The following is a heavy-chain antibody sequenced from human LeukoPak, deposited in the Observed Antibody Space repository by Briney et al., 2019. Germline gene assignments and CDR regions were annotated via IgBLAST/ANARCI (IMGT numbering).Heavy chain of an antibody. CDR2: ISSSGTTI. D-gene: IGHD2-15*01. V-gene: IGHV3-48*03. Sequence: GGSLRLSCAASGFTFSSYEMNWVRQAPGKGLEWVSYISSSGTTIYYADSVKGRFTISRDNAKNSLYLQMNSLRAEDTAVYYCARLSGGSYSGYWGQGTLVTVSS. J-gene: IGHJ4*02. CDR3: ARLSGGSYSGY. CDR1: GFTFSSYE.